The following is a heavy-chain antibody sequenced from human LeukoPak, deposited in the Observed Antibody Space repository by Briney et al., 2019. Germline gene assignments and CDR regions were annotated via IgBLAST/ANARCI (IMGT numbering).Heavy chain of an antibody. CDR1: GGTFSSYA. CDR3: AREASSRDIVVVVAGYDY. Sequence: ASVKVSCKASGGTFSSYAIRWVRQAPGQGLEWMGRIIPILGIANYAQKFQGRVTITADKSTSTAYMELSSLRSEDTAVYYCAREASSRDIVVVVAGYDYWGQGTLVTVSS. D-gene: IGHD2-15*01. V-gene: IGHV1-69*04. J-gene: IGHJ4*02. CDR2: IIPILGIA.